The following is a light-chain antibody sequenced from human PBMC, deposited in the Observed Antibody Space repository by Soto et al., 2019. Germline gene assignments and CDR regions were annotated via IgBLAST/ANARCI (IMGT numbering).Light chain of an antibody. Sequence: QSALTQPRSVSGSPGQSVTISCSGTSSDVGGYNYVSWYQQHPGKAPKLMIYDVGKRPSGVPDRFSGSKSGNTASLTFSGLQAEDEADYYCCSYAGTYTFSYVFGTGTKLTVL. CDR1: SSDVGGYNY. CDR3: CSYAGTYTFSYV. J-gene: IGLJ1*01. V-gene: IGLV2-11*01. CDR2: DVG.